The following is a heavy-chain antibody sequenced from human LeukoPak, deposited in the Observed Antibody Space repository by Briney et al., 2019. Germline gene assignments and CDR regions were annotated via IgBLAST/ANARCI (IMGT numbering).Heavy chain of an antibody. CDR1: GGSISSYY. D-gene: IGHD4-17*01. J-gene: IGHJ4*02. CDR3: ARDPDYGDSRVDY. CDR2: IYYSGST. Sequence: PSETLSLTCTVSGGSISSYYWSWIRQPPGKGLEWIGYIYYSGSTNYNPSLKSRVTISVDTSKNQFSLKLSSVTAADTAVYYCARDPDYGDSRVDYWGQGTLVTVSS. V-gene: IGHV4-59*01.